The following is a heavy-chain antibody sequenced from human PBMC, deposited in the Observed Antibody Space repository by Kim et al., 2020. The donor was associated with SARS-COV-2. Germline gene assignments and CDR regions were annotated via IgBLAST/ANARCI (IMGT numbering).Heavy chain of an antibody. CDR3: ANDYCSSTSCTWGPFDY. CDR1: GFTFSSYA. J-gene: IGHJ4*02. D-gene: IGHD2-2*01. V-gene: IGHV3-23*01. CDR2: ISGSGGST. Sequence: GGSLRLSCAASGFTFSSYAMSWVRQAPGKGLEWVSAISGSGGSTYYADSVKGRFTISRDNSKNTLYLQMNSLRAEDTAVYYCANDYCSSTSCTWGPFDYWGQGTLVTVSS.